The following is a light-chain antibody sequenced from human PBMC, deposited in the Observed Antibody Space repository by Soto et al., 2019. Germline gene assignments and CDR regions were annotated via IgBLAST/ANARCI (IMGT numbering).Light chain of an antibody. J-gene: IGKJ2*01. Sequence: DIQVTQSPSSLSASVGDRVTITCRASQTIDSYLIWYQQKPGKAPNLLLYAASTLQSGVPSRFSGSRSGTDFTLTVSSLQPEDSATYYCQQSYSSPYTFGQGTKLEIK. CDR2: AAS. CDR1: QTIDSY. CDR3: QQSYSSPYT. V-gene: IGKV1-39*01.